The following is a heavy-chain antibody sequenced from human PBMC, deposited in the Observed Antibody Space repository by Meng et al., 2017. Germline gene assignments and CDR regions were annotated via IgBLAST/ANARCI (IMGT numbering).Heavy chain of an antibody. CDR3: ARDGDGGGYYYDSSGYYYDPAFDI. D-gene: IGHD3-22*01. CDR1: GDSISSGSYF. CDR2: IYHSGST. Sequence: GSLRLSCTVSGDSISSGSYFWSWIRQPPGKGLEWIGSIYHSGSTYYNPSLKSRVTISVDTSKNQFSLKLSSVTAADTAVYYCARDGDGGGYYYDSSGYYYDPAFDIWGQGTMVTVSS. V-gene: IGHV4-39*07. J-gene: IGHJ3*02.